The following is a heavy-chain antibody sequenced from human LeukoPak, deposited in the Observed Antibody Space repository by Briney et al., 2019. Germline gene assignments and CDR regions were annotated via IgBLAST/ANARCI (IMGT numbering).Heavy chain of an antibody. J-gene: IGHJ5*02. Sequence: NPGGSLRLSCAASGFTFISYSMKWVRQAPGKGLGWVSSISSSSSYIYYADSVKGRFTISRDNAKNSLYLQINSLRAEDTAVYYCARATIAAAGTKGWFDPWGQGTLVTVSS. D-gene: IGHD6-13*01. CDR1: GFTFISYS. V-gene: IGHV3-21*01. CDR3: ARATIAAAGTKGWFDP. CDR2: ISSSSSYI.